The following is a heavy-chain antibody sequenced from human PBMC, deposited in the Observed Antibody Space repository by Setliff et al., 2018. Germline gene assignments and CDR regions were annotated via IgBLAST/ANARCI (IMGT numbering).Heavy chain of an antibody. J-gene: IGHJ6*03. CDR3: ARGPPGYYYYMNV. Sequence: SETLSLTCTVSGGSLSSSGYYWGWIRQPPGKGLEWIGYLYYSGNTNYNPSLKSRVTISGDTSQNYFSLKLTSVTEADTAVYYCARGPPGYYYYMNVWGQGTTVTVSS. CDR1: GGSLSSSGYY. V-gene: IGHV4-61*08. CDR2: LYYSGNT.